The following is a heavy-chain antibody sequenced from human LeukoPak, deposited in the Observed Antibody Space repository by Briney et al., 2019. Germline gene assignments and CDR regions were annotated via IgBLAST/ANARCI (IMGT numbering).Heavy chain of an antibody. D-gene: IGHD4-17*01. CDR1: GFTVSGNY. Sequence: GGSLRLSCAASGFTVSGNYMSWVRQAPGRGPEYMANIKEDGSEKYYVDSVRGRFTISRDNANSTLFLQMSSLRVDDTAVYYCANGARGAYWGQGTLVTVSS. V-gene: IGHV3-7*05. CDR2: IKEDGSEK. J-gene: IGHJ4*02. CDR3: ANGARGAY.